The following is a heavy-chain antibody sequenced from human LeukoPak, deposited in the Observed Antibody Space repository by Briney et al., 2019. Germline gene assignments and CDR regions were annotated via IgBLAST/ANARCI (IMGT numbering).Heavy chain of an antibody. CDR2: IYPGDSDT. V-gene: IGHV5-51*01. CDR3: ARHVGREMATSFDY. J-gene: IGHJ4*02. Sequence: GESLEISCKGSGYSFTSYWIGWVRQMPGKGLEWVGIIYPGDSDTRYSPSFQGQVPISADKSISTAYLQWSSLKASDTAMYYCARHVGREMATSFDYWGQGTLVTVSS. CDR1: GYSFTSYW. D-gene: IGHD5-24*01.